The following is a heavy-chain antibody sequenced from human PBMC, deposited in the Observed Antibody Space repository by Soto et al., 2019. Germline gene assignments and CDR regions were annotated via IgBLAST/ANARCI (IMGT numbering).Heavy chain of an antibody. J-gene: IGHJ5*02. D-gene: IGHD2-2*01. Sequence: ASVKVSCRASGYTFTNFGVTWVRRAPGQGLEWMGWISAYTDTPNYAQKFQGRVTMTIDTSTSTAYMDLRSLTSDDTAVYYCARVIPGVEAWFDPFGQRTLVAFSS. CDR1: GYTFTNFG. CDR3: ARVIPGVEAWFDP. V-gene: IGHV1-18*01. CDR2: ISAYTDTP.